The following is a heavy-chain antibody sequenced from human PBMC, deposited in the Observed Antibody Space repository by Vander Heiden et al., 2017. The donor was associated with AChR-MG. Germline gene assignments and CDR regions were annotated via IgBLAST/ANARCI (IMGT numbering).Heavy chain of an antibody. V-gene: IGHV1-69*01. D-gene: IGHD5-12*01. CDR3: ARVSGWGWLRLLY. CDR2: IIPIFGTA. CDR1: GVTFSSDA. Sequence: VQLVQSGAEVKKPGSSAKVACKASGVTFSSDAISWVRQAPGQGVEWMGGIIPIFGTANYEQKFQGRVTITADESTSTAYMGLSSLRSEDTAVYYCARVSGWGWLRLLYWGQGTLVTVSS. J-gene: IGHJ4*02.